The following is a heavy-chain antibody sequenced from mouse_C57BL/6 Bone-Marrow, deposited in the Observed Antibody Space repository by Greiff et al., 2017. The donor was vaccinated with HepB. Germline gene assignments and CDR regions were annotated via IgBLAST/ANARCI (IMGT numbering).Heavy chain of an antibody. CDR2: IRSKSNNYAT. J-gene: IGHJ3*01. D-gene: IGHD2-3*01. Sequence: EVMLVESGGGLVQPTGSLKLSCAASGFSFNTYAMNWVRQAPGKGLEWVARIRSKSNNYATYYADSVKDRFTISRDDSESMLYLQMNNLKTEDTAMYYCVRHGDDGYYGFAYWGQGTLVTVSA. CDR1: GFSFNTYA. V-gene: IGHV10-1*01. CDR3: VRHGDDGYYGFAY.